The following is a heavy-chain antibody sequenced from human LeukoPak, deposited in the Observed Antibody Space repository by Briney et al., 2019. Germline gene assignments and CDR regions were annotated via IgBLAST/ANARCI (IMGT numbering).Heavy chain of an antibody. CDR3: AREVGHYYYYGMDV. CDR2: INHSGST. CDR1: GGSFSGYY. V-gene: IGHV4-34*01. Sequence: SETLSLTCAVYGGSFSGYYWSWIRQPPGKGLEWIGEINHSGSTNYNPSLKSRVTISVDTSKNQFSLKLSSVTAADTAVYYCAREVGHYYYYGMDVWGQGTTVTVSS. J-gene: IGHJ6*02.